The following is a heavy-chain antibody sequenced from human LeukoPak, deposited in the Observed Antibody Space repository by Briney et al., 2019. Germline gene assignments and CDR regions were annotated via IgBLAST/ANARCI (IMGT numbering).Heavy chain of an antibody. CDR1: GFTFSSYS. Sequence: QSGGSLRLSCAASGFTFSSYSMNWVRQAPGKGLEWVANIKQDGSEKYYVDSVKGRFTISRDNAKNSLYLQMNSLRAEDTAVYYCARESPSDYGGDYWGQGTLVTVSS. D-gene: IGHD4-23*01. J-gene: IGHJ4*02. CDR2: IKQDGSEK. CDR3: ARESPSDYGGDY. V-gene: IGHV3-7*03.